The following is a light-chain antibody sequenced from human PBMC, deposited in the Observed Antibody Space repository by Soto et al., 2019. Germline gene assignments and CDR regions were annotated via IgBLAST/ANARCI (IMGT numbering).Light chain of an antibody. Sequence: AIRMTQSPSSLSASTGDRVTITCRASQGISSYLAWYQQKPGKAPKLLIYAASTLQSGVPSRFSGSGSWTEFTLTISCLQSEDFATYYCQQYYSYPSITFGQGTRLEIK. CDR3: QQYYSYPSIT. CDR1: QGISSY. CDR2: AAS. V-gene: IGKV1-8*01. J-gene: IGKJ5*01.